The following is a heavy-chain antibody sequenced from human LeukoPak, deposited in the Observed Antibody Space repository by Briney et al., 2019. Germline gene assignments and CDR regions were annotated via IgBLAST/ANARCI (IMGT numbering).Heavy chain of an antibody. V-gene: IGHV1-18*01. CDR2: ISAYNGNT. J-gene: IGHJ3*02. CDR1: GYTFTSYG. CDR3: ARSPLLEWTSHAFDI. D-gene: IGHD3-3*01. Sequence: ASVKVSCKASGYTFTSYGISWVRQAPGQGLEWMGWISAYNGNTNYAQKLQGRVTMTTDTSTSTAYMELWSLRSDDTAVYYCARSPLLEWTSHAFDIWGQGTMVTVSS.